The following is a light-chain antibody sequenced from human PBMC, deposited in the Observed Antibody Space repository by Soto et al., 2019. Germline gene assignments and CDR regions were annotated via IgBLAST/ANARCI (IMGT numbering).Light chain of an antibody. CDR3: SSYAGSSNVV. CDR2: EVN. V-gene: IGLV2-8*01. CDR1: GSGVDTYKS. J-gene: IGLJ2*01. Sequence: QSALTQPPSASGSPGQSVTISCTGTGSGVDTYKSVSWYQQHPGKAPKLMIYEVNKRPSGVPDRFSGSRSGNTASLTVSGLQPVDEADYYCSSYAGSSNVVFGGGTKLTVL.